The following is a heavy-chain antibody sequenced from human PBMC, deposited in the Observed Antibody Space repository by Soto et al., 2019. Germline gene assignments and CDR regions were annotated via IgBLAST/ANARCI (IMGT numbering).Heavy chain of an antibody. Sequence: GGSLRLSCAASGFTFSSYGMHWVRQAPGKGLEWVAVISDDGSNKYYADSVKGRFTISRDNSKNTLYLQMNSLRAEDTAVYYCAKGRGIAAAGDAFDIWGQGTMVTVSS. CDR2: ISDDGSNK. CDR1: GFTFSSYG. J-gene: IGHJ3*02. D-gene: IGHD6-13*01. V-gene: IGHV3-30*18. CDR3: AKGRGIAAAGDAFDI.